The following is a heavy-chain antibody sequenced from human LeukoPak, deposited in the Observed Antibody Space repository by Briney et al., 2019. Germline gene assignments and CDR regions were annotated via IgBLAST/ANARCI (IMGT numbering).Heavy chain of an antibody. V-gene: IGHV1-69*13. CDR3: ATQGGLSPFYNFGMDV. CDR2: IIPIVGSA. J-gene: IGHJ6*02. Sequence: SVKVSCKASGGTFSNHAISWVRQAPGQGLEWMGGIIPIVGSAKYAQKFQDRVSITADESTTTAYMELSSLRSEDTAVYYCATQGGLSPFYNFGMDVWGRGTTVTVSS. D-gene: IGHD3-16*01. CDR1: GGTFSNHA.